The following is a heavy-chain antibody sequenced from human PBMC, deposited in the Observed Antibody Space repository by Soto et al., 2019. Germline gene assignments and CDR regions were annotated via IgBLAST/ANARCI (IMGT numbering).Heavy chain of an antibody. CDR1: GFTFSSYA. CDR2: ISGSGDGR. D-gene: IGHD3-22*01. Sequence: PGGSLRLSCAASGFTFSSYAMSWVRKAPGKGLEWVSGISGSGDGRYYADSVKGRFTISRDKSKNTVFLQMKGLSADDTAIYYCVKGDFHFDDSGYFYLFDSWGKGTLVTVSS. V-gene: IGHV3-23*01. J-gene: IGHJ4*02. CDR3: VKGDFHFDDSGYFYLFDS.